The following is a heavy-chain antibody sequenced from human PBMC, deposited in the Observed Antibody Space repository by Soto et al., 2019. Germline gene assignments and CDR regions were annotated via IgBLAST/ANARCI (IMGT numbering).Heavy chain of an antibody. CDR2: IYYSGYT. D-gene: IGHD3-9*01. V-gene: IGHV4-39*07. CDR3: ARGGRADILTGWIYGMDV. Sequence: PSETLSLTCTVSGGSISSSSYYWGWIRQPPGKGLGGVGSIYYSGYTYYKPSLKSRVTISVDTSKNQFSLKLSSVTAADTVVYYCARGGRADILTGWIYGMDVWGQGTTVTVSS. CDR1: GGSISSSSYY. J-gene: IGHJ6*02.